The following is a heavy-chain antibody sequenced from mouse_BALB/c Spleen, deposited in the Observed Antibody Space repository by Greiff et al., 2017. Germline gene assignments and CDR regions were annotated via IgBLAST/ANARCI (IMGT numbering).Heavy chain of an antibody. CDR2: INPGSGGT. Sequence: VQLQQSGAELVRPGTSVKVSCKASGYAFTNYLIEWVKQRPGQGLEWIGVINPGSGGTNYNEKFKGKATLTADKSSSTAYMQLSSLTSDDSAVYFCARRGFYYYGSSYDYAMDYWGQGTSVTVSS. CDR3: ARRGFYYYGSSYDYAMDY. J-gene: IGHJ4*01. CDR1: GYAFTNYL. V-gene: IGHV1-54*01. D-gene: IGHD1-1*01.